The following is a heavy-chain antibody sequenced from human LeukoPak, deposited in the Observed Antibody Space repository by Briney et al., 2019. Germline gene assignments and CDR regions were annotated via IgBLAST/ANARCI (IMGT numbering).Heavy chain of an antibody. CDR3: ARRTINSSSYYYFDY. CDR2: INHSGST. V-gene: IGHV4-34*01. J-gene: IGHJ4*02. CDR1: GGSFSGYY. D-gene: IGHD6-13*01. Sequence: SETLSLTSAVYGGSFSGYYWSWIRQPPGKGLEWIGEINHSGSTNYNPSLKSRVTISVDTSKNQFSLKLSSVTAADTAVYYCARRTINSSSYYYFDYWGQGTLVTVSS.